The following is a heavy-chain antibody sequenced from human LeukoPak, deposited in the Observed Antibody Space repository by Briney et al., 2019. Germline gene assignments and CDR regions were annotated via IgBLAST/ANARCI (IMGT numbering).Heavy chain of an antibody. V-gene: IGHV3-23*01. CDR3: ARGYYYDSSGYCDP. J-gene: IGHJ5*02. CDR1: GITFSSYA. CDR2: ISGSGGST. D-gene: IGHD3-22*01. Sequence: LSGGSLRLSCAASGITFSSYAMSWVRQAPGKGLEWVSVISGSGGSTYYVDSVKGRFTISRDNSKNTLYLQMNSLRAEDTAVYYCARGYYYDSSGYCDPWGQGTLVTVSS.